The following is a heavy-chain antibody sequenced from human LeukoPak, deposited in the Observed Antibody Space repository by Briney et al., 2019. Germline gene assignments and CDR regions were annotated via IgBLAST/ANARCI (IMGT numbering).Heavy chain of an antibody. D-gene: IGHD6-13*01. CDR2: ISHNGDTK. V-gene: IGHV3-11*01. J-gene: IGHJ4*02. Sequence: GGSLRLSCAASGFTFSDHCMIWLRQAPGKGLESTSYISHNGDTKYYADSVKGRLSISRDNAKSSLYLEMNSLRVEDTAVYYCARDRHGYFDYWGQGTLVTVSS. CDR1: GFTFSDHC. CDR3: ARDRHGYFDY.